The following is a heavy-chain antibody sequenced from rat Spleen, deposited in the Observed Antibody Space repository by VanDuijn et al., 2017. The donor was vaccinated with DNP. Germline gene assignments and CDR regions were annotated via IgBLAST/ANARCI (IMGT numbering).Heavy chain of an antibody. V-gene: IGHV5-22*01. CDR1: GFTFSDYY. D-gene: IGHD1-2*01. CDR3: VRRGYYSSFDY. CDR2: IIYDGGST. Sequence: EVQLVESGGGSVQPGRSLKLSCAASGFTFSDYYMAWVRQAPTKCLEWVAYIIYDGGSTYYGDSVKCRFTISRENAKITLYLQMNSLRSEDMATYYCVRRGYYSSFDYWGQGVMVTVSS. J-gene: IGHJ2*01.